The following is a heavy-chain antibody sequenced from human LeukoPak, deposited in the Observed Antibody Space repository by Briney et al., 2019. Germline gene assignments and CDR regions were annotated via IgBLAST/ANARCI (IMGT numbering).Heavy chain of an antibody. CDR1: GGSLISTDHH. CDR3: ARLSPRCCDY. CDR2: MPHSGTT. V-gene: IGHV4-39*01. J-gene: IGHJ4*02. Sequence: LETLSLTCVVSGGSLISTDHHWGWIRQTPGKGLEWIGSMPHSGTTYYNPSLKSRVTISADTSKNQFSLKLTSVTAADTAVYYCARLSPRCCDYWGQGTLVTVSS. D-gene: IGHD4/OR15-4a*01.